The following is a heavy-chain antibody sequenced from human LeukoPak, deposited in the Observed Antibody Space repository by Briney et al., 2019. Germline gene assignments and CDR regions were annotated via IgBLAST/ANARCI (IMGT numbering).Heavy chain of an antibody. CDR1: GFTFSSYA. V-gene: IGHV3-23*01. D-gene: IGHD3-16*01. J-gene: IGHJ6*03. Sequence: GGSLRLSCAASGFTFSSYAMSWVRQAPGKGLEWVSAISGSGGSTYYADSVKGRFTISRDNSKNTLYLQMNRLRADDTAVYYCAKGFGDYYYYYMDVWGKGTTVTVSS. CDR2: ISGSGGST. CDR3: AKGFGDYYYYYMDV.